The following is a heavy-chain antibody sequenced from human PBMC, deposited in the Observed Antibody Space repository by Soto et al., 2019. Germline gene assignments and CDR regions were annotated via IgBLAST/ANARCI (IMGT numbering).Heavy chain of an antibody. CDR2: IIPIFGTA. CDR3: ARGDITIFGVVPSDDYYYGMDV. D-gene: IGHD3-3*01. V-gene: IGHV1-69*13. Sequence: SVKVSCKDSGGTFSSYASGWVRQAPGQGREGMGGIIPIFGTANYAQKFQGRVTITADESTSTAYMELSSLRSEDTAVYYCARGDITIFGVVPSDDYYYGMDVWGQGTTVTVSS. J-gene: IGHJ6*02. CDR1: GGTFSSYA.